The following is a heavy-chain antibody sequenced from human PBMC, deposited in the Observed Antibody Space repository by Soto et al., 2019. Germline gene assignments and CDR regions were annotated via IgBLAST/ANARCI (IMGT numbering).Heavy chain of an antibody. J-gene: IGHJ6*02. D-gene: IGHD2-21*01. CDR3: ARAYEIDVRLMDV. CDR1: GFTFSSYG. V-gene: IGHV3-30*03. Sequence: GGSLRVSCAASGFTFSSYGMHWVRQAPGKGPEWVAVISYDGSNKYYGGSVKGRFTISRDNSKNTLYLQMNSLRVEDTAVYYCARAYEIDVRLMDVWGLGTTVTVSS. CDR2: ISYDGSNK.